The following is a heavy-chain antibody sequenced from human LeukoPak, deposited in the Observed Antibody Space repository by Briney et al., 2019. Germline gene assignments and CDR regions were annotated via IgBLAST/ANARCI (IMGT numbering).Heavy chain of an antibody. V-gene: IGHV4-39*01. Sequence: SETLSLTCTVSGGSISSSSYYWGWIRQPPGKGLEWIGSIYYSGSTYYHPSLKSRVTISVDTSKNQFSLKLSSVTAADTAVYYCAEWGATAEREDWGQGTLVTVSS. CDR3: AEWGATAERED. CDR2: IYYSGST. J-gene: IGHJ4*02. D-gene: IGHD1-26*01. CDR1: GGSISSSSYY.